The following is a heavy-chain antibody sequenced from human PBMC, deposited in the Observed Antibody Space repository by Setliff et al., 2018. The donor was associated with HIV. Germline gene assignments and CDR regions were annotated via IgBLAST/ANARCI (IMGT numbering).Heavy chain of an antibody. CDR3: ARATPFVVVPAAPNYYYYMDV. D-gene: IGHD2-2*01. CDR2: IYYSGIT. CDR1: GGSININAYY. Sequence: SETLSLTCTVSGGSININAYYWSWVRQHPGKGLEWIGYIYYSGITNYNPSLKSRVTISIDTSKNQFSLKLSSVTAADTAVYSCARATPFVVVPAAPNYYYYMDVWGKGTTVTVSS. V-gene: IGHV4-31*03. J-gene: IGHJ6*03.